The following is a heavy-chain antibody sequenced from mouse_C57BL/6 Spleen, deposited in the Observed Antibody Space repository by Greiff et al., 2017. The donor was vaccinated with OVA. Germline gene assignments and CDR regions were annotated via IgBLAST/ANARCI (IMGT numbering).Heavy chain of an antibody. J-gene: IGHJ1*03. CDR3: TRDLGRYFDV. CDR2: IDPETGGT. V-gene: IGHV1-15*01. D-gene: IGHD4-1*01. Sequence: VKLMESGAELVRPGASVTLSCKASGYTFTDYEMHWVKQTPVHGLEWIGAIDPETGGTAYNQKFKGKAILTADKSSSTAYMELRSLTSEDSAVYYCTRDLGRYFDVWGTGTTVTVSS. CDR1: GYTFTDYE.